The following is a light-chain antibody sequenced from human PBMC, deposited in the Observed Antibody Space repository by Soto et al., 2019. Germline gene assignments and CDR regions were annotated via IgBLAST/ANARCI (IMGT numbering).Light chain of an antibody. CDR3: ETWDSNTHV. J-gene: IGLJ1*01. Sequence: QSVLTQSSSASASLGSSVKLTCTLSSGHSSYIIAWHQQQPGKAPRYLMKLEGSGSYNKGSGVPDRFSGSSSGADRYLTISYLQSEDEADYYCETWDSNTHVFGTGTKVTVL. V-gene: IGLV4-60*03. CDR2: LEGSGSY. CDR1: SGHSSYI.